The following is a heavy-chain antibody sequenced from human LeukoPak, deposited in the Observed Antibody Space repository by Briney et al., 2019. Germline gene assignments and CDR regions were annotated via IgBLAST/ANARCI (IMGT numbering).Heavy chain of an antibody. V-gene: IGHV3-74*01. J-gene: IGHJ1*01. CDR1: GFTFSSYW. CDR2: INSDGSST. CDR3: AKGFKWEQREGEYFQH. Sequence: GGSLRLSCAASGFTFSSYWMHWVRQAPGKGLVWVSRINSDGSSTSYADSVKGRFTISRDNSKNTLYLQMNSLRAEDTAVYYCAKGFKWEQREGEYFQHWGQGTLVTVSS. D-gene: IGHD1-26*01.